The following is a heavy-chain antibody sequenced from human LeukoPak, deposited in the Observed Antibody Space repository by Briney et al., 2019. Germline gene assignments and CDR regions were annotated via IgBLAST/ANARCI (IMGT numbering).Heavy chain of an antibody. J-gene: IGHJ5*02. Sequence: ASVKVSCKASGYTFTSYDINWVRQATGQGLEWMGWMNPNTGNTGSAQRFQGRVTMTRDTSISTAYMELSSLRSEDTAVYYCARGPLVRLPSSFDPWGQGTLVTVSS. V-gene: IGHV1-8*01. CDR3: ARGPLVRLPSSFDP. CDR2: MNPNTGNT. D-gene: IGHD3-16*02. CDR1: GYTFTSYD.